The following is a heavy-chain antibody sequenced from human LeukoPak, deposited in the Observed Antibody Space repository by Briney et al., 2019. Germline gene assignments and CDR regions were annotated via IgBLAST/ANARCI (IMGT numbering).Heavy chain of an antibody. J-gene: IGHJ5*02. Sequence: SVKVSCKASGGTFSSYAISWVRQAPGRGLEWMGGIIPIFGTANYAQKFQGRVTITADESTSTAYMELSSLRSEDTAVYYCARGGYDSWFDPWGQGTLVTVSS. CDR3: ARGGYDSWFDP. D-gene: IGHD5-12*01. CDR1: GGTFSSYA. V-gene: IGHV1-69*13. CDR2: IIPIFGTA.